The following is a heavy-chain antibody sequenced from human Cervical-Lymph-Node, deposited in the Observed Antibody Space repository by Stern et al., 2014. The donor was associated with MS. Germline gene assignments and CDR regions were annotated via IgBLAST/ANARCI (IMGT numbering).Heavy chain of an antibody. CDR2: IYYSGST. J-gene: IGHJ3*02. D-gene: IGHD1-26*01. Sequence: VQLVESGPGLVKPSQTLSLTCTVSGGSISSGDYYWSWIRQHPGKGLEXIGYIYYSGSTYYNPSLKSRVTISVDTSKSQFSLKLSSVTAADTAVYYCARDGPQVGAGSFDIWGQGTMVTVSS. V-gene: IGHV4-31*03. CDR3: ARDGPQVGAGSFDI. CDR1: GGSISSGDYY.